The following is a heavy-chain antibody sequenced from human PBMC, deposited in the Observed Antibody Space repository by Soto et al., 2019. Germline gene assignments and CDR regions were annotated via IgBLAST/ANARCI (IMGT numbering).Heavy chain of an antibody. CDR1: GLTFSGYT. V-gene: IGHV3-21*01. Sequence: EVQLVESGGGLVKPGGSLRLSCAFSGLTFSGYTMSWVRQAPGKGLEWVSSVSGSGTSIYYADSVKGRFTISRDNSKNSVYLQMDSLTAEDTAVYYCASQEVEPPPYYFDQRGQGTLVTVSS. CDR3: ASQEVEPPPYYFDQ. D-gene: IGHD1-1*01. J-gene: IGHJ4*02. CDR2: VSGSGTSI.